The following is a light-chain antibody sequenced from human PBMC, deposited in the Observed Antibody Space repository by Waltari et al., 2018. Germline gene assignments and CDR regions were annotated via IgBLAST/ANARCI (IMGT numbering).Light chain of an antibody. CDR3: AAWDDSLNGVI. CDR1: TSNIGSHT. V-gene: IGLV1-44*01. Sequence: QSVLTQPPSASGTPGQRVTISCSGSTSNIGSHTLNWYHHLPGTAPKLLIFSNFHRPSGVPDRISGSKSGTSASLAISGLQSEDEGVYYCAAWDDSLNGVIFGGGTKLTVL. CDR2: SNF. J-gene: IGLJ2*01.